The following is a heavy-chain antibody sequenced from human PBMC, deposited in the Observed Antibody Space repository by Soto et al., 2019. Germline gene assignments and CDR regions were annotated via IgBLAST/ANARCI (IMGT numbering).Heavy chain of an antibody. CDR1: GFIFDDYA. D-gene: IGHD3-10*01. CDR2: ISWNSGSI. J-gene: IGHJ4*02. V-gene: IGHV3-9*01. Sequence: EVQLVESGGGLVQPGRSLRLSCAASGFIFDDYAMHWVRQAPGKGLEWVSGISWNSGSIGYADSVKGRFTISRDNAKNSLYLQMNSLRAEDTALYYCATSMVRGGIDYWGQGTLVTVSS. CDR3: ATSMVRGGIDY.